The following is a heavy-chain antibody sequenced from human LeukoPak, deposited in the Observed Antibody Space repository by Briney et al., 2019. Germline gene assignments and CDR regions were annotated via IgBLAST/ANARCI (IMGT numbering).Heavy chain of an antibody. J-gene: IGHJ4*02. CDR3: AGEDHITCFDH. V-gene: IGHV7-4-1*02. CDR1: GYTFTNYA. Sequence: ASVKVSCKASGYTFTNYAINWVRQAPGQGLEWMGWITTNTGNPMYAQGFTGRFVFSLDTSVSSAYLQISGLKAEDTAVYYCAGEDHITCFDHWGQGTLVTVSS. D-gene: IGHD2-21*01. CDR2: ITTNTGNP.